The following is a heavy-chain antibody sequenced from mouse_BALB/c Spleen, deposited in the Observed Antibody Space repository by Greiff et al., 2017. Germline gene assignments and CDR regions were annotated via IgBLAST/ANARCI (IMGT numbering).Heavy chain of an antibody. CDR3: TREGTPYYFDY. V-gene: IGHV1-69*02. J-gene: IGHJ2*01. CDR2: IYPSDSYT. CDR1: GYTFTSYW. Sequence: QVQLQQPGAELVRPGASVKLSCKASGYTFTSYWINWVKQRPGQGLEWIGNIYPSDSYTNYNQKFKDKATLTVDKSSSTAYMQLSSPTSEDSAVYYCTREGTPYYFDYWGQGTTLTVSS.